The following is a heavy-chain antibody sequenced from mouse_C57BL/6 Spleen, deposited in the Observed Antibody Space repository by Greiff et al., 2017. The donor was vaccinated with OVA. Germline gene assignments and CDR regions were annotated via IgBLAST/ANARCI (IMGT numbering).Heavy chain of an antibody. J-gene: IGHJ4*01. CDR1: GYTFTDYY. CDR2: INPNNGGT. Sequence: RVEPGASVKISCKASGYTFTDYYMNWVKQSHGKSLEWIGDINPNNGGTSYNQKFKGKATLTVDKSSSTAYMELRSLTSEDSAVYYCARGYAMDYWGQGTSVTVSS. V-gene: IGHV1-26*01. CDR3: ARGYAMDY.